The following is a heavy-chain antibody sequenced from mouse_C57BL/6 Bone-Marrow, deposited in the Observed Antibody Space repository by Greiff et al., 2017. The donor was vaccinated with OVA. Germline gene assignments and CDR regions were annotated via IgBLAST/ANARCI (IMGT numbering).Heavy chain of an antibody. D-gene: IGHD2-3*01. J-gene: IGHJ2*01. Sequence: EVKVVESGGGLVKPGGSLKLSCAASGFTFSSYAMSWVRQTPEKRLEWVATVNDGGSYTYYPDNVKGRFTISRDNAKNNLYLQMSHLKSEDTAMYYCARENDGYYCDYWGQGTTLTVSS. CDR2: VNDGGSYT. CDR1: GFTFSSYA. CDR3: ARENDGYYCDY. V-gene: IGHV5-4*01.